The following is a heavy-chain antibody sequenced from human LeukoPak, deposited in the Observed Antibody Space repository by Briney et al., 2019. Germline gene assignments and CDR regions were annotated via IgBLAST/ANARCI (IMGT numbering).Heavy chain of an antibody. Sequence: KPGGSLRLSCAASGFSFGCCGTNWVRQAPGRGLEFVASIGRTGSDRYYADSVKGRFSISRDNAKSALYLQMNSLRAEDTAVYYCATETTDLGRHYDFWGQGTLLTVSS. CDR2: IGRTGSDR. CDR3: ATETTDLGRHYDF. V-gene: IGHV3-21*01. J-gene: IGHJ4*02. D-gene: IGHD1-7*01. CDR1: GFSFGCCG.